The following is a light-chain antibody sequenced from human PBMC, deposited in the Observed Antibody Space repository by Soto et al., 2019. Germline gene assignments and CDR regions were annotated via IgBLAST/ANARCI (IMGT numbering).Light chain of an antibody. V-gene: IGKV4-1*01. CDR1: QSVLSSSNNNNY. CDR2: WAN. Sequence: DIVMTQSPDSLAVSLGERATINCKSSQSVLSSSNNNNYLVWYQQKPGQPPKLLLYWANTREYGVHDRFSGSGSGTDFTLTIRSLRAEDVAVYYCKQYYSSPITFGQGTRLEIK. CDR3: KQYYSSPIT. J-gene: IGKJ5*01.